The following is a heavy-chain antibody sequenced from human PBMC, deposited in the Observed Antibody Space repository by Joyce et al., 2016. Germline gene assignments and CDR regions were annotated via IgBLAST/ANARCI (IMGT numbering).Heavy chain of an antibody. V-gene: IGHV5-51*03. CDR1: GYSFTSYW. J-gene: IGHJ4*02. CDR3: ARLGVYCGGDCYFDY. Sequence: EVQLVQSGAEVKKPGESLKISCKGSGYSFTSYWIGWVRQMPGKGLEWMGIIYPGESESRCSPSFQGQVTISADKSINTAYLQWSSLKASDTAMYYCARLGVYCGGDCYFDYWGQGTLVTVSS. CDR2: IYPGESES. D-gene: IGHD2-21*02.